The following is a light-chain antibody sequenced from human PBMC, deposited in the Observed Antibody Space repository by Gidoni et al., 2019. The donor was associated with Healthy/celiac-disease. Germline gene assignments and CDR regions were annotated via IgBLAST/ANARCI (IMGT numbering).Light chain of an antibody. Sequence: DIVMTQSPDSLAVSLGERATINCKSSQSVLYSSNNQNHLAWYQQKPGQPPKLLIYWASTRESGVPDRFSGSGSGTDFTLTISSLQAEDVAVYYCQQYYSTLWTFXQXTKVEIK. CDR3: QQYYSTLWT. CDR2: WAS. CDR1: QSVLYSSNNQNH. J-gene: IGKJ1*01. V-gene: IGKV4-1*01.